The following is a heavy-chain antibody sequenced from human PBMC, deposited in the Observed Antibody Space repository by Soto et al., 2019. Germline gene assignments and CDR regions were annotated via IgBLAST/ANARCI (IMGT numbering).Heavy chain of an antibody. CDR1: GFTFSSYS. Sequence: GGSLRLSCAASGFTFSSYSMNWVRQAPGKGLEWVSYISSSSSTIYYADSVKGRFTISRDNAKNSLYLQMNSLRDEDTAVYYCARDPSTDYGDYGRRSTPYYYYYGMDVWGQGTTVTAP. J-gene: IGHJ6*02. CDR3: ARDPSTDYGDYGRRSTPYYYYYGMDV. D-gene: IGHD4-17*01. V-gene: IGHV3-48*02. CDR2: ISSSSSTI.